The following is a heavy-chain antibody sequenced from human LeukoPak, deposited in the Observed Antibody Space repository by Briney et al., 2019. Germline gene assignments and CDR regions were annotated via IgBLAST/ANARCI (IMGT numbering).Heavy chain of an antibody. J-gene: IGHJ4*02. CDR3: AKGGSGSFVVATIFDY. D-gene: IGHD2-15*01. V-gene: IGHV3-30*02. CDR2: IRYDGGNK. CDR1: GFTFSNYG. Sequence: PGGSLRPSCAASGFTFSNYGMHWVRQAPGKGLEWVAFIRYDGGNKYYADSVKGRFTISRDNSKNTLYLQMNSLRAEDTAVYYCAKGGSGSFVVATIFDYWGQGTLVTVSS.